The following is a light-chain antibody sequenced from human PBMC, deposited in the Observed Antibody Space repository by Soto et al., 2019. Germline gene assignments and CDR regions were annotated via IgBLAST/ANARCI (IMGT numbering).Light chain of an antibody. CDR3: QQYGSSRT. CDR2: GAS. V-gene: IGKV3-20*01. CDR1: ESVNSRY. Sequence: EIVLTQSPATLSVSPGERATLSCRASESVNSRYLAWYQQKPGQAPRLLIYGASSRATGIPDRFSGSGSGTDFTLTISRLEPEDFVVYYCQQYGSSRTFGQGTKVDIK. J-gene: IGKJ1*01.